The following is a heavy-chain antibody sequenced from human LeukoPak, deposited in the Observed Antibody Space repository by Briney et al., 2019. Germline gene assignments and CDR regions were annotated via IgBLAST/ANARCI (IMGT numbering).Heavy chain of an antibody. CDR2: IYYSGST. CDR3: ARYTHPLYDSSGYYRSNWFDP. V-gene: IGHV4-61*08. CDR1: GGSISSGGYY. J-gene: IGHJ5*02. D-gene: IGHD3-22*01. Sequence: SETLSLTCTVSGGSISSGGYYWSWIRQPPGKGLEWIGYIYYSGSTNYNPSLKSRVTISVDTSKNQFSLKLSSVTAADTAVYYCARYTHPLYDSSGYYRSNWFDPWGQGTLVTVSS.